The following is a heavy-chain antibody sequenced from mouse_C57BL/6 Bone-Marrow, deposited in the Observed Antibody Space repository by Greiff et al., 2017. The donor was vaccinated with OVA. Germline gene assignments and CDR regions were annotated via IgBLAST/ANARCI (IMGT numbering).Heavy chain of an antibody. D-gene: IGHD2-10*01. J-gene: IGHJ1*03. CDR3: TSHFLLCPSYWYFDV. V-gene: IGHV6-3*01. CDR2: IRLKSDNYAT. CDR1: GFTFSNYW. Sequence: EVQVVESGGGLVQPGGSMKLSCVASGFTFSNYWMNWVRQSPETGLEWVAQIRLKSDNYATHYAESVKGRFTISRDDSKSSVYLQMNNLRAEDTGIYYCTSHFLLCPSYWYFDVWGTGTTVTVSS.